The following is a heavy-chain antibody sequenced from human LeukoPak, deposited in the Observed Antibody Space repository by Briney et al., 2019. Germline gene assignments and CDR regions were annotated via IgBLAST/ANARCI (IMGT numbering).Heavy chain of an antibody. CDR3: TREQDREAAATVIGDS. CDR1: GFTFSGST. D-gene: IGHD2-15*01. Sequence: GGSLRLSCAASGFTFSGSTMNWVRKAPGKGLEWVSFISTSSSYIYYADSVKGRFTISRDNAKNSLYLQMDSLRAEDTAVYYCTREQDREAAATVIGDSWGQGTLVTVSS. V-gene: IGHV3-21*01. CDR2: ISTSSSYI. J-gene: IGHJ4*02.